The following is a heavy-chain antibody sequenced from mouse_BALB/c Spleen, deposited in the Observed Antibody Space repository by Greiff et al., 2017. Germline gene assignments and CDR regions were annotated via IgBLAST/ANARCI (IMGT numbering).Heavy chain of an antibody. CDR3: ARGVYGSSYVYYAMDY. CDR1: GYSITSGYS. V-gene: IGHV3-1*02. D-gene: IGHD1-1*01. CDR2: IHYSGST. Sequence: EVKLVESGPDLVKPSQSLSLTCTVTGYSITSGYSWHWIRQFPGNKLEWMGYIHYSGSTNYNPSLKSRISITRDTSKNQFFLQLNSVTTEDTATYYCARGVYGSSYVYYAMDYWGQGTSVTVSS. J-gene: IGHJ4*01.